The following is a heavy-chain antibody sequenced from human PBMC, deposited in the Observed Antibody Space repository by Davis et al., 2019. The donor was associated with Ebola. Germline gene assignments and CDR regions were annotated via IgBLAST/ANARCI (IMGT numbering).Heavy chain of an antibody. CDR1: GYTFTGYY. D-gene: IGHD4-17*01. CDR3: ARAYGDQIYYYYGMDV. V-gene: IGHV1-2*04. CDR2: INPNSGGT. J-gene: IGHJ6*02. Sequence: AASVKVSCKASGYTFTGYYMHWVRQAPGQGLEWMGWINPNSGGTNYAQKFQGWVTMTRDTSISTAYMELSRLRSDDTAVYYCARAYGDQIYYYYGMDVWGQGTTVTVSS.